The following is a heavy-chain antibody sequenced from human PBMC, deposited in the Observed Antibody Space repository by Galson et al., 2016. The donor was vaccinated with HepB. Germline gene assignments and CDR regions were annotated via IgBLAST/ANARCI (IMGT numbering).Heavy chain of an antibody. CDR1: GFTFDDYT. CDR2: ISWDGDST. Sequence: SLRLSCAASGFTFDDYTMHWVRQAPGKGLEWVSLISWDGDSTYYADSVKGRFTISRDNTKYSLCLHMNSLRTEDTALYYCAKGGLTGRVDELNLLDWGQGSLVTVSS. V-gene: IGHV3-43*01. D-gene: IGHD3-9*01. CDR3: AKGGLTGRVDELNLLD. J-gene: IGHJ4*02.